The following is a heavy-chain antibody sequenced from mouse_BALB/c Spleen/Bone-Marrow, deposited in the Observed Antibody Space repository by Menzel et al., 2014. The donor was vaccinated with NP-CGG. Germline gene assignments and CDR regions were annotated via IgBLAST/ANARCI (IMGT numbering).Heavy chain of an antibody. J-gene: IGHJ2*01. CDR2: ISYSDST. CDR1: GDSITSGY. CDR3: ARSGGNYDYFDY. D-gene: IGHD2-1*01. Sequence: EVQLQESGPSLVKPSQTLSLTCSVTGDSITSGYWNWIRKFPGNKLEYMGYISYSDSTYYNPSLKSRMSITRDTSKNQYYLQLNSVTTEDTATYYCARSGGNYDYFDYWGQGTTLTVSS. V-gene: IGHV3-8*02.